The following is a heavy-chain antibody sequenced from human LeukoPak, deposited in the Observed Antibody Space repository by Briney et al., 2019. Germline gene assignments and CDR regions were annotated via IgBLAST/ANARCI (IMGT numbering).Heavy chain of an antibody. J-gene: IGHJ6*02. Sequence: ASVKFSCEASGYTFNSYYMHWVRQAPGQGLEDMDINNPSGGSTIYAQNFQGRLTMPRDASTSTVYMEVSSLRSEDTAVYYWARALVYDFRYYCYGMDVWGQGTTVTVSS. CDR1: GYTFNSYY. CDR2: NNPSGGST. D-gene: IGHD3-3*01. CDR3: ARALVYDFRYYCYGMDV. V-gene: IGHV1-46*02.